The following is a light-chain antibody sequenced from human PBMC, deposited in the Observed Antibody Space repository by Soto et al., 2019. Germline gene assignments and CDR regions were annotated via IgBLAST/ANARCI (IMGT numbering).Light chain of an antibody. CDR3: QQYGTSPRM. J-gene: IGKJ1*01. V-gene: IGKV3-20*01. CDR2: GAS. CDR1: LSLSSSY. Sequence: EIVLTQSPGTLSLSPGETATLSCRASLSLSSSYLAWYQQKPGQAPRLLIYGASSRAAGIPDRFSGSGSGTDFTLTISRLEPEDFAVYYCQQYGTSPRMFGQGTKVDIK.